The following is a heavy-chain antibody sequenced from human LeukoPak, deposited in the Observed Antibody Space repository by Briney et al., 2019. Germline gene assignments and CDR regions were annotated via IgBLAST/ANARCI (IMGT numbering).Heavy chain of an antibody. V-gene: IGHV4-59*12. D-gene: IGHD2-21*02. CDR1: GGSISSYY. Sequence: SSETLSLTCSVSGGSISSYYWSWIRQPPGKGLEWIGYIYYSGSTNYNPSLKSRVTISVDTSKNQFSLRLSSVTAADTAVYYCARQGVATAIDYWGQGTLVTVSS. CDR2: IYYSGST. J-gene: IGHJ4*02. CDR3: ARQGVATAIDY.